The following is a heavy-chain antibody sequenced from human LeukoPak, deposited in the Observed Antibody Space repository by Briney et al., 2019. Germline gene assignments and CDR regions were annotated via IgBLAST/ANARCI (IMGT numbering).Heavy chain of an antibody. J-gene: IGHJ6*02. CDR1: GFTFSSYW. V-gene: IGHV3-7*03. CDR2: INHKGNVN. D-gene: IGHD3-16*01. CDR3: ARGGGLDV. Sequence: GGSLRLSCAASGFTFSSYWMNWARQAPGKGLEWVASINHKGNVNYYVDSVKGRFTISRDNAKNSLYLQMSNLRAEDTAVYFCARGGGLDVWGQGATVTVSS.